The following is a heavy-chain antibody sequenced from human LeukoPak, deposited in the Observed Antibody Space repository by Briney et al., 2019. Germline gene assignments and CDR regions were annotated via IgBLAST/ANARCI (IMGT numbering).Heavy chain of an antibody. CDR2: IYYSGST. Sequence: SETLSLTCTVSGGSISSHYWSWIRQPPGKGLEWIGYIYYSGSTNYNPSPKSRVTISVDTSKNQFSLKLSSVTAADTAVYYCARVIGQDYGDSAWFDPWGQGTLVTVSS. D-gene: IGHD4-17*01. CDR1: GGSISSHY. J-gene: IGHJ5*02. CDR3: ARVIGQDYGDSAWFDP. V-gene: IGHV4-59*11.